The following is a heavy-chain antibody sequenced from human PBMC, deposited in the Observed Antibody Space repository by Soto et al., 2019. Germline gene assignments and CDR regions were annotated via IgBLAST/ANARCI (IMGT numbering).Heavy chain of an antibody. CDR1: GGSFSGYY. Sequence: SETLSLTCAVHGGSFSGYYWSWIRQPPGKGLKWIGEINHSGSTNYNPSLKSRVTISVDTSKNQFSLKLSSVTAADTAVYYCAVEYSSSSVWFDPWGQGTLVTVSS. J-gene: IGHJ5*02. D-gene: IGHD6-6*01. CDR3: AVEYSSSSVWFDP. CDR2: INHSGST. V-gene: IGHV4-34*01.